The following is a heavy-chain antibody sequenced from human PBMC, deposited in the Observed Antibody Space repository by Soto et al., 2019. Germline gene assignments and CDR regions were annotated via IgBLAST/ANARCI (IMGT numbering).Heavy chain of an antibody. D-gene: IGHD6-19*01. V-gene: IGHV3-30-3*01. CDR1: GFTFSSYA. Sequence: QVQLVESGGGVVQPGRSLRLSCAASGFTFSSYAMHWVRQAPGKGLEWVAVISYDGSNKYYADSVKGRFTISRDNSKNALYLQMNRLRAEDTAVYYCARDRAVAGPSFCFYFYGMDVWGQGTMVTVCS. CDR3: ARDRAVAGPSFCFYFYGMDV. CDR2: ISYDGSNK. J-gene: IGHJ6*02.